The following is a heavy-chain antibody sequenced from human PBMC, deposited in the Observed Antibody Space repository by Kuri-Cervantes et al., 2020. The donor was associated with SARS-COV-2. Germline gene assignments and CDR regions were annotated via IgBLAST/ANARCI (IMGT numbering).Heavy chain of an antibody. CDR1: GYTFTSYG. D-gene: IGHD6-19*01. Sequence: ASVKVSCKATGYTFTSYGISWVRQVPGQGLEWMGWISAYNGNTNYAQKLQGRVTMTTDTSTSTAYMELSSLRSEDTAVYYCAREGGAVAGTPTRYYYGMDVWGQGTTVTVSS. CDR3: AREGGAVAGTPTRYYYGMDV. J-gene: IGHJ6*02. CDR2: ISAYNGNT. V-gene: IGHV1-18*01.